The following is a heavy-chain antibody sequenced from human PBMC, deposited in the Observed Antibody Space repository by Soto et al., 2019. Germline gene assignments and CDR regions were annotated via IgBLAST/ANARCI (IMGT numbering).Heavy chain of an antibody. J-gene: IGHJ4*02. V-gene: IGHV4-39*07. CDR1: GDSISNSRFY. CDR3: AREGNLGRWLQPLDF. D-gene: IGHD5-12*01. CDR2: IYHTGNA. Sequence: SETLSLTCSVSGDSISNSRFYWAWIRQPPGEGLEWIGSIYHTGNAYYNPSLKSRVTIFVDTSKNQFSLRLISVTAADTAKYFCAREGNLGRWLQPLDFWGQGTLVTVSS.